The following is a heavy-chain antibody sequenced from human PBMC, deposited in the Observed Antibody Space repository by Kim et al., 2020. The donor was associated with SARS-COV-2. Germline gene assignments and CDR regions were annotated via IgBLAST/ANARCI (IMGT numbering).Heavy chain of an antibody. J-gene: IGHJ6*02. CDR1: GFTFSSYG. V-gene: IGHV3-33*01. CDR2: IWYDGSNK. D-gene: IGHD4-17*01. CDR3: ARDQGLTTVTTPYYYGMDV. Sequence: GGSLRLSCAASGFTFSSYGMHLVRQAPGKGLEWVAVIWYDGSNKYYADSVKGRFTISRDNAKNTLYLQMNSLRAEDTAVYYCARDQGLTTVTTPYYYGMDVWGQGTTVTVSS.